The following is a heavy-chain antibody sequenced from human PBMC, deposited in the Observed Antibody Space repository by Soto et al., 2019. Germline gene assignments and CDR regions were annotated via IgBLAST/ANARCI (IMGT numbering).Heavy chain of an antibody. CDR1: GFTFSSHV. Sequence: EVQLWESGGGLVQPGGYLRLSCAVSGFTFSSHVMSWVRQAPGKGLEWVSAISGTGGTYYADSVKGRFTIYRNNSNNALSLQMKHLRDEATAVYYCATERRGADGSGGICYSPDYWGQGTRVIFS. CDR2: ISGTGGT. J-gene: IGHJ4*02. D-gene: IGHD2-15*01. V-gene: IGHV3-23*01. CDR3: ATERRGADGSGGICYSPDY.